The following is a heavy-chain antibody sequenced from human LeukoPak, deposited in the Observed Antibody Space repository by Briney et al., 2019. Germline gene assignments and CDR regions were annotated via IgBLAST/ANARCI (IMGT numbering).Heavy chain of an antibody. CDR2: FSNSGGST. Sequence: GGSLRLSCAASGFTFSIYAMSWVRQAPGKGLEWVSTFSNSGGSTYYADSVKGRFTISRDNSKNTVSPQMNSLRDEDTAVYYCANRPGKYFDYWGQGTLVTVSS. V-gene: IGHV3-23*01. CDR1: GFTFSIYA. J-gene: IGHJ4*02. CDR3: ANRPGKYFDY. D-gene: IGHD1-14*01.